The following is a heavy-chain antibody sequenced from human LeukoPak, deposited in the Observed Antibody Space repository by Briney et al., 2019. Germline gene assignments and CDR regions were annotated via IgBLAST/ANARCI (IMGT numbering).Heavy chain of an antibody. J-gene: IGHJ6*03. CDR3: ARWYCSSDTCYHLDV. V-gene: IGHV4-59*01. D-gene: IGHD2-2*01. Sequence: SETLSLTCTVSGGSISNYYWNWIRQPPGKGLEWIGYLHYTGSTTYNPSLKSRVTISVDTSKNQFSLKLTSVTTADTAVYYCARWYCSSDTCYHLDVWGKGTTVTVSS. CDR2: LHYTGST. CDR1: GGSISNYY.